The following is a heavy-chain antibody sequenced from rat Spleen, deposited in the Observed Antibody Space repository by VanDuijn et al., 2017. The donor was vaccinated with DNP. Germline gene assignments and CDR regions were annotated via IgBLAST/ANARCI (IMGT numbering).Heavy chain of an antibody. CDR3: ARHVLHLRVWDY. Sequence: EVQVVESGGGLVQPGRSLKLSCAASGFTFSDYYMAWVRQAPTKGLEWVAYITYDGGSTYYRDSVKGRFTISRDNSKSTLYLQMNSLRSEDMATYYCARHVLHLRVWDYWGQGVMVTVSS. CDR2: ITYDGGST. CDR1: GFTFSDYY. J-gene: IGHJ2*01. D-gene: IGHD1-4*01. V-gene: IGHV5-22*01.